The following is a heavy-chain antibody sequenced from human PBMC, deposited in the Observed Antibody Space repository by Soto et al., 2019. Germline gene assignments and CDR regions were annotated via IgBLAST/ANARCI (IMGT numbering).Heavy chain of an antibody. CDR3: AKDGQHCSGGSCPQGH. J-gene: IGHJ4*02. Sequence: ASVKVSCKTSGYTFTGHHIHWVRQAPGQGLEWMGWINPISGGTKYREKFQGRVSITRDKSSSTAYMELSSLTSDDSAVYYCAKDGQHCSGGSCPQGHWRQRTLVTVSS. CDR2: INPISGGT. V-gene: IGHV1-2*02. D-gene: IGHD2-15*01. CDR1: GYTFTGHH.